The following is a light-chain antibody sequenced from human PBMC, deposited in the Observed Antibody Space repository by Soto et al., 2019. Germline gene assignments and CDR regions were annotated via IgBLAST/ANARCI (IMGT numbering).Light chain of an antibody. CDR1: GSDIGGYNF. CDR3: CSFAGSYFV. V-gene: IGLV2-11*01. J-gene: IGLJ1*01. CDR2: DVT. Sequence: QSALTQPRSVSGSPGQSVTISCTGTGSDIGGYNFVSWYQLHPAKAPKLMIYDVTRRPSGVPDRFSGSKSGNTASLTISGLQTEDEADYYCCSFAGSYFVFGTGTKLTVL.